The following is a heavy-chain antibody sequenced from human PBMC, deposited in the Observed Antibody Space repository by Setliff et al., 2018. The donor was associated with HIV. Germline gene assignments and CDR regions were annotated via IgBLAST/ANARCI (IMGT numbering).Heavy chain of an antibody. CDR1: GFTLSHFS. CDR3: ARDPYPYGDYGDWYFDL. Sequence: GGSLRLSCAASGFTLSHFSMNWVRQAPGKGLEWVSYIGGRGSTIYYADSVRGRFTISRDNAKNSLYLQMNSLRAEDTAVYYCARDPYPYGDYGDWYFDLWGRGTLVTVSS. J-gene: IGHJ2*01. D-gene: IGHD4-17*01. CDR2: IGGRGSTI. V-gene: IGHV3-48*04.